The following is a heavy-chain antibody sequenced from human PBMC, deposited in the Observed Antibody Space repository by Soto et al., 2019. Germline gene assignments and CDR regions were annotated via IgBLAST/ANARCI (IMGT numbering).Heavy chain of an antibody. CDR3: NRGSEYDFWSGYL. V-gene: IGHV1-69*06. J-gene: IGHJ4*02. CDR2: IVPMFGTS. Sequence: QVQLVQSGAEVKKPGSSVKVSCKVSGGTFSSYRFSWVRQAPGQGLEWMGGIVPMFGTSKYAQKFQGRVTITADTSTNIAYMELRSLRSEDTAVYYCNRGSEYDFWSGYLWGQGTLVSVSS. CDR1: GGTFSSYR. D-gene: IGHD3-3*01.